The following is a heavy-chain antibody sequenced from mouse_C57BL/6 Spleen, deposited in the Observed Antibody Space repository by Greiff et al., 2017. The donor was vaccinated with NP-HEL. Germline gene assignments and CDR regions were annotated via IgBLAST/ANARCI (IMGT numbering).Heavy chain of an antibody. CDR2: IYPGSGST. CDR3: AREDYGSPYWYFDV. Sequence: QVQLKQSGAELVKPGASVKMSCKASGYTFTSYWITWVKQRPGQGLEWIGDIYPGSGSTNYNEKFKSKATLTVDTSSSTAYMQLSSLTSEDSAVYYCAREDYGSPYWYFDVWGTGTTVTVSS. D-gene: IGHD2-1*01. CDR1: GYTFTSYW. V-gene: IGHV1-55*01. J-gene: IGHJ1*03.